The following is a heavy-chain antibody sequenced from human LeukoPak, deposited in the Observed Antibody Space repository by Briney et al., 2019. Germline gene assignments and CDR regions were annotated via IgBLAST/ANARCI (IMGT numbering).Heavy chain of an antibody. CDR3: AKGLSGWYSVDFDY. Sequence: GGSLRLSCAASGFTFSSYGMHWVRQAPGKGLEWVAVISYDGSNKYYADSVKGRFTISRDNSKNTLYLQMNSLRAEDTAVYYCAKGLSGWYSVDFDYWGQGTLVTVSS. CDR1: GFTFSSYG. D-gene: IGHD6-19*01. CDR2: ISYDGSNK. V-gene: IGHV3-30*18. J-gene: IGHJ4*02.